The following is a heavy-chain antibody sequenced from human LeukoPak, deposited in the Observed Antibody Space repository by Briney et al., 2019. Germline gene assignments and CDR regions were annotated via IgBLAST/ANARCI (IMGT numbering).Heavy chain of an antibody. CDR2: ISYDGSNK. Sequence: GRSLRLSCAASGFTFSSYGMHWVRQAPGKGLEWVAVISYDGSNKYYADSVKRRFTISRDNSKNTLYLQMNSLRAEDTAVYYCANGDYSYFDCWGQGTLVTVSS. J-gene: IGHJ4*02. D-gene: IGHD4-17*01. CDR1: GFTFSSYG. V-gene: IGHV3-30*18. CDR3: ANGDYSYFDC.